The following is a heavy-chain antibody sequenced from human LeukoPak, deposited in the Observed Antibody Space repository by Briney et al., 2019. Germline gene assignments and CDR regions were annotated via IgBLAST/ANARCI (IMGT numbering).Heavy chain of an antibody. D-gene: IGHD6-19*01. J-gene: IGHJ4*02. CDR2: INHSGST. Sequence: SETLSLTCAVYGGSLSDYYWSWIRQPPGKGLEWIGEINHSGSTNYNPSLKSRVTISVDTSKNQFSLKLSSVTAADTAVYFCASLVSGWYFDYWGQGILVTVSS. V-gene: IGHV4-34*01. CDR3: ASLVSGWYFDY. CDR1: GGSLSDYY.